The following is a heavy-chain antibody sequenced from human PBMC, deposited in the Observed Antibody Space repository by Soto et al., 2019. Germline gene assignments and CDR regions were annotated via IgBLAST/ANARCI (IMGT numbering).Heavy chain of an antibody. CDR3: ARVRASTFRGLIVNYYYYYGMDV. D-gene: IGHD3-16*02. V-gene: IGHV3-33*01. Sequence: PGRSLRLSCAASGFSFGSYGRHWVRQAPGKGLEWVAVIWYDGSNKYYADSVKGRFTISRDNSKNTLYLQRNSLRADDTAVYYCARVRASTFRGLIVNYYYYYGMDVWGQGTAVTVSS. CDR2: IWYDGSNK. CDR1: GFSFGSYG. J-gene: IGHJ6*02.